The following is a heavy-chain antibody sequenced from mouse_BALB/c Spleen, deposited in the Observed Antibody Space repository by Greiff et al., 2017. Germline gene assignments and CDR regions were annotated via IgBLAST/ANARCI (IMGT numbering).Heavy chain of an antibody. Sequence: EVQGVESGGGLVQPGGSLRLSCATSGFTFSDFYMEWVRQPPGKRLAWIAASRNKANDYTTEYSASVKGRFIVSRDTSQSILYLQMNALRAEDTAIYYCARDAAYLYYAMDYWGQGTSVTVSS. D-gene: IGHD5-5*01. CDR1: GFTFSDFY. CDR3: ARDAAYLYYAMDY. V-gene: IGHV7-1*02. J-gene: IGHJ4*01. CDR2: SRNKANDYTT.